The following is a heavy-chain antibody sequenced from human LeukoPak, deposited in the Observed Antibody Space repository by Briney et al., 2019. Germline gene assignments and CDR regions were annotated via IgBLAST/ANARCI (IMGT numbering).Heavy chain of an antibody. J-gene: IGHJ5*02. CDR1: GGSISSGGYY. CDR2: IYHSGST. V-gene: IGHV4-30-2*01. Sequence: SETLSLTCTVSGGSISSGGYYWSCIRQPPGKGLEWIGYIYHSGSTYYNPSLKSRVTISVDRSKNQFSLKLSSVTAADTAVYYCATRSSSWFDPWGQGTLVTVSS. CDR3: ATRSSSWFDP.